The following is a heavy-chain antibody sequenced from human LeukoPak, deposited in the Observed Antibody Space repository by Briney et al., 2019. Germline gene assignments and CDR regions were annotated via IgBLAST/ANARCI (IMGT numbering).Heavy chain of an antibody. CDR1: GYTFTSYD. CDR2: MNPNSGNT. J-gene: IGHJ4*02. CDR3: ARDREYSSLFDY. D-gene: IGHD6-6*01. V-gene: IGHV1-8*01. Sequence: GASVKVSCKASGYTFTSYDINWVRQATGQGLEWMGWMNPNSGNTGYAQKFQGRVTMTRDTSISTAYMELSRLRSDDTAVYYCARDREYSSLFDYWGQGTLVTVSS.